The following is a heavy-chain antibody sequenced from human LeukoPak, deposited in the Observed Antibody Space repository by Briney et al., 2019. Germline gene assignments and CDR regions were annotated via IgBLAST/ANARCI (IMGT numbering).Heavy chain of an antibody. D-gene: IGHD1-26*01. CDR2: IYYSGGT. J-gene: IGHJ4*02. V-gene: IGHV4-59*08. CDR3: ARASVGALFDY. Sequence: SETLSLTCTVSGGSISSYYWSWIRQPPGKGLEWIGYIYYSGGTNYNPSLKSRVTISVDTSKNQFSLKLSSVTAADTAVYYCARASVGALFDYWGQGTLVTVSS. CDR1: GGSISSYY.